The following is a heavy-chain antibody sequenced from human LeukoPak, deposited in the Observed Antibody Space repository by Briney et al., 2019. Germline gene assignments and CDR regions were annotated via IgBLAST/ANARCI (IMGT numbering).Heavy chain of an antibody. D-gene: IGHD3-10*01. Sequence: ASVKVSCKASGYTFTSYYMHWVRQAPGQGLEWMGIINPSGGSTSYAQKFQGRVTMTRDMSTSTVYMELSSLRSEDTAVYYCARDVAYYYGSGSYYNDGYYYYMDVWGKGTTVTVSS. CDR3: ARDVAYYYGSGSYYNDGYYYYMDV. CDR2: INPSGGST. V-gene: IGHV1-46*01. J-gene: IGHJ6*03. CDR1: GYTFTSYY.